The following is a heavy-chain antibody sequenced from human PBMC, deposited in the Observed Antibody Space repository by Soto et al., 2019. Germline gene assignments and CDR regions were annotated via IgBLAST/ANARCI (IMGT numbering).Heavy chain of an antibody. V-gene: IGHV4-39*07. D-gene: IGHD3-9*01. CDR2: IYYSGST. Sequence: TSETLSLTCTVSGVSISGSRYYWGWSRQPPGRGLEWIGNIYYSGSTYYTPALKSRVTLSVDTSKNQFSLKLSSVTAADTAVYYCARDVRYFDWLSSRYYYYGMDVWGQGTTVTVSS. J-gene: IGHJ6*02. CDR3: ARDVRYFDWLSSRYYYYGMDV. CDR1: GVSISGSRYY.